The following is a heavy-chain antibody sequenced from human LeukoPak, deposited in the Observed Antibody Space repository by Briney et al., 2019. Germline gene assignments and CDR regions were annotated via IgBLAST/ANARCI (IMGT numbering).Heavy chain of an antibody. CDR2: INHSGST. J-gene: IGHJ3*02. CDR1: GGSFSGYY. V-gene: IGHV4-34*01. Sequence: SETLSLTCAVYGGSFSGYYWSWLRQPPGKGLEWIGEINHSGSTNYNPSLKSRVTISVDTSKNRFSLKLSSVTAADTAVYYCARGTYYDFWSGYSSLGAFDIWGQGTMVTVSS. D-gene: IGHD3-3*01. CDR3: ARGTYYDFWSGYSSLGAFDI.